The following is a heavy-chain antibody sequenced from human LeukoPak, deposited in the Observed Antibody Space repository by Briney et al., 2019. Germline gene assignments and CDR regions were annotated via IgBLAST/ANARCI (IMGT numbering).Heavy chain of an antibody. Sequence: GGSLRLSCAASGFTFSSYAMSWVRQAPGKGLEWVANIKQDGSEKYYVDSVKGRFTISRDNAKNSLYLQMNSLRAEDTAVYHCARVSGSYFFGDYYFDYWGQGTLVTVSS. D-gene: IGHD1-26*01. CDR3: ARVSGSYFFGDYYFDY. V-gene: IGHV3-7*01. CDR2: IKQDGSEK. CDR1: GFTFSSYA. J-gene: IGHJ4*02.